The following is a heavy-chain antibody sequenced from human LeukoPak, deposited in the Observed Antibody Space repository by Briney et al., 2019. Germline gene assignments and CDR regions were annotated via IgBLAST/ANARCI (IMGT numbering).Heavy chain of an antibody. CDR2: ISYDGSNK. D-gene: IGHD6-19*01. CDR1: GFTFSSYA. CDR3: ARDTYSSGWYGGFEY. J-gene: IGHJ4*02. V-gene: IGHV3-30*04. Sequence: AGGSLRLSCAASGFTFSSYAMHWVRQAPGKGLEWVAVISYDGSNKYYADSVKGRFTISRDNSKNTLYLQMNSLRAEDTAVYYCARDTYSSGWYGGFEYWGQGTVVTVSS.